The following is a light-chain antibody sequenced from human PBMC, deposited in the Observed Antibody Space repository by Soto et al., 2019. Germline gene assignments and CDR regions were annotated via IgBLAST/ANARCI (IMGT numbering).Light chain of an antibody. CDR2: GAS. Sequence: ILLTQSPGTQSLSPGDRATLSCRASQSVSNKYLAWYQQKPGQAPRLLIYGASSRATGIPDRFSGSGSGTDFTLTISRLEPEDFAVYYCQQYGNSPVTFGQGTRLEIK. J-gene: IGKJ5*01. CDR1: QSVSNKY. CDR3: QQYGNSPVT. V-gene: IGKV3-20*01.